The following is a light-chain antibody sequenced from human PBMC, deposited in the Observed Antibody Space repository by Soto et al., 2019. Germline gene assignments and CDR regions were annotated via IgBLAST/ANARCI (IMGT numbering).Light chain of an antibody. CDR2: DDN. V-gene: IGLV1-51*01. CDR3: GAWDSSLSVVL. CDR1: SSNIGSNY. Sequence: QSVLTQPPSVSAAPGEKVTISCSGSSSNIGSNYVSWYQQFPRTAPKLLIYDDNKRPSGIPDRFSGSKSGTSATLGITGLQTGDVADYYCGAWDSSLSVVLFGGGTKLTVL. J-gene: IGLJ2*01.